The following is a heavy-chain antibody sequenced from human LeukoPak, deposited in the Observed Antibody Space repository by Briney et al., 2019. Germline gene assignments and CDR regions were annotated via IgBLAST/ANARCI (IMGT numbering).Heavy chain of an antibody. CDR1: GFTFSSYA. J-gene: IGHJ4*02. CDR2: ISSNGGST. Sequence: PGGSLRLSCAASGFTFSSYAMHWVRQAPGKGLEYVSAISSNGGSTYYANSVKGRFTISRDNSKSTLYLQMGSLRAEDMAVYYCARAQYSSGWYVYWGQGTLVTVSS. D-gene: IGHD6-19*01. V-gene: IGHV3-64*01. CDR3: ARAQYSSGWYVY.